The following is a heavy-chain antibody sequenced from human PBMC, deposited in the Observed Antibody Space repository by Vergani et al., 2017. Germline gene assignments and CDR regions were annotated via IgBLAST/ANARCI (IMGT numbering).Heavy chain of an antibody. Sequence: QVQLVQSGAEVKKPGASVKVSCKASGYTFTSYAMHWVRQAPGQRLEWMGWINTGNGNTKYSQKFQGRVTITSDTSASTAYMELSSLRSEDTAVYYCASSWFGELFLYYFDYWGQGTLVTVSS. CDR1: GYTFTSYA. CDR2: INTGNGNT. V-gene: IGHV1-3*04. D-gene: IGHD3-10*01. J-gene: IGHJ4*02. CDR3: ASSWFGELFLYYFDY.